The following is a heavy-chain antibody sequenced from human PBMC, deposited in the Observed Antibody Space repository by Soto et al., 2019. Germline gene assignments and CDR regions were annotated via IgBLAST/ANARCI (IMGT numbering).Heavy chain of an antibody. CDR2: IYPGDSDT. V-gene: IGHV5-51*01. CDR3: ARRRYYDYAWRRETSWFDP. Sequence: GESLKISCKGSGYSFTSYWIGWVRQMPGKGLEWMGIIYPGDSDTRYSPSFQGQVTISADKSISTAYLQWSSLKASDTAMYYCARRRYYDYAWRRETSWFDPWGHGTLVTVSS. J-gene: IGHJ5*02. CDR1: GYSFTSYW. D-gene: IGHD3-16*01.